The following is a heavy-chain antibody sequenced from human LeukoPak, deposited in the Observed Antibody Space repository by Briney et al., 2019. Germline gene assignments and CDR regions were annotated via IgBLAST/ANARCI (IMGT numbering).Heavy chain of an antibody. J-gene: IGHJ4*02. D-gene: IGHD5-18*01. Sequence: ASVKVSCKASGYTFTGYYMHWVRQAPGQGLEWMGWINPNSGGTNYAQKFQGRVTMTRDTSISTAHMELSRLRSDDTAVYYCARAVDTAMVFFDYWGQGTLVTVSS. CDR1: GYTFTGYY. V-gene: IGHV1-2*02. CDR2: INPNSGGT. CDR3: ARAVDTAMVFFDY.